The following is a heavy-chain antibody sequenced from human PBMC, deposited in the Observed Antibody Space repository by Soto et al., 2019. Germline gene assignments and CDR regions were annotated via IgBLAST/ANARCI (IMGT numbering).Heavy chain of an antibody. J-gene: IGHJ5*02. V-gene: IGHV4-61*08. Sequence: SETLSLTFTVSGDSVSSGDYYWTWIRQPPGKGLEWVGHIYFSGRTNYIPSLESRVTISLDTSKNQFSLKLTSVTAADTAVYYCARVPIDTYMIYWSDPWGQGTLVTVSS. D-gene: IGHD3-16*01. CDR2: IYFSGRT. CDR3: ARVPIDTYMIYWSDP. CDR1: GDSVSSGDYY.